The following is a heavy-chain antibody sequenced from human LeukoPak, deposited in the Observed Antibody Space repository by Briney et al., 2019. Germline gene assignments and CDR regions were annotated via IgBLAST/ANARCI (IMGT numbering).Heavy chain of an antibody. J-gene: IGHJ4*02. Sequence: SETLSLTCAVCGGSLSGYYWSWIRQPPGKGLEWIGEINHSGSTNYNPSLKSRVTISVDTSKNQFSLKLSSVTAADTAVYYCARGAGVDTAMDAYYFDYWGQGTLVTVSS. D-gene: IGHD5-18*01. V-gene: IGHV4-34*01. CDR1: GGSLSGYY. CDR2: INHSGST. CDR3: ARGAGVDTAMDAYYFDY.